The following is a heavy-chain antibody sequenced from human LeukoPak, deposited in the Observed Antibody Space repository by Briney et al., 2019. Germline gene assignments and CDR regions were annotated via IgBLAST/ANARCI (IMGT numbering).Heavy chain of an antibody. Sequence: GRSLRLSCAASGFIFSSYAMHWVRQAPGKGLEWVAVKAFDGSDEYYADSVKGRFTISRDNSKNTLYLQMNSLRGEDTAVYYCAKSLRTRIYYSDYWGQGTLVTVSS. J-gene: IGHJ4*02. CDR2: KAFDGSDE. CDR3: AKSLRTRIYYSDY. CDR1: GFIFSSYA. D-gene: IGHD1-7*01. V-gene: IGHV3-30*04.